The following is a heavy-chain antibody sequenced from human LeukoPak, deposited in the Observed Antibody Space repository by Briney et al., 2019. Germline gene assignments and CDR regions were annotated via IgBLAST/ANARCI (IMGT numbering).Heavy chain of an antibody. J-gene: IGHJ4*02. CDR2: ISYSGST. Sequence: SETLSLTCTVSGGSISSGADFWSWIRQHPGKGLEWIGYISYSGSTYYNPSLKTRLTISVDTSKNQFSLKLDSVTAADTALYYCARADMATVFDFWGRGTLVTVSS. CDR1: GGSISSGADF. V-gene: IGHV4-31*03. CDR3: ARADMATVFDF. D-gene: IGHD5-24*01.